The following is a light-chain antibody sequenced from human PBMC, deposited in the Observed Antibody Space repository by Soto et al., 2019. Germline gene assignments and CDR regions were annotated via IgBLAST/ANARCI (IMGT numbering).Light chain of an antibody. V-gene: IGLV2-14*01. Sequence: QSALTQPASVSGSLGQSITISCTGTNSDIGVYNYVSWYQQHPGKAPRLIIDEVFNRPSGISHRFAGYKSGNTASLTISGLLTEDEADYYCRSYTTSTTVPFGGGTKLTVL. CDR1: NSDIGVYNY. CDR3: RSYTTSTTVP. CDR2: EVF. J-gene: IGLJ2*01.